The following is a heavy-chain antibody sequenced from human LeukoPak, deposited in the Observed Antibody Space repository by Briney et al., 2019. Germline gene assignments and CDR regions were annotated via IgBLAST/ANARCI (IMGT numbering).Heavy chain of an antibody. J-gene: IGHJ4*02. CDR1: GYTFTSYG. CDR3: ARDQGFETSIAARGDY. Sequence: ASVKVSCKASGYTFTSYGISWVRQAPGQGLEWMGWISAYNGNTNYAQKLQGRVTMTTDTSTSTAYMELRSLRSGDTAVYYCARDQGFETSIAARGDYWGQGTLVTVSS. CDR2: ISAYNGNT. V-gene: IGHV1-18*01. D-gene: IGHD6-6*01.